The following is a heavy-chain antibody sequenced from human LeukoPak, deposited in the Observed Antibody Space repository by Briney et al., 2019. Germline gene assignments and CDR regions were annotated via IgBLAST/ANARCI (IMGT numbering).Heavy chain of an antibody. CDR3: ARGDSSGWYMRWFDP. CDR1: GDTFSSYA. Sequence: SSVKVSCKASGDTFSSYAISWVRQAPGQGLEWMGRIIPIFGTANYAQKFQGRVTITTDESTSTAYMELSSLRSEDTAVYYCARGDSSGWYMRWFDPWGQGTLVTVSS. CDR2: IIPIFGTA. D-gene: IGHD6-19*01. J-gene: IGHJ5*02. V-gene: IGHV1-69*05.